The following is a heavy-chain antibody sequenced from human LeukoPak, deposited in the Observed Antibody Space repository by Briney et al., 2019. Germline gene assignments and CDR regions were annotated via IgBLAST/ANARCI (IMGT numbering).Heavy chain of an antibody. CDR3: AKGNGYSYGYLDY. Sequence: RGGSLRLSCAASGFTFSSYGMHWVRQAPGKGLEWVAVIWYDGSNKYYADSVKGRFTISRDNSKNTLYLQMNSLRAEDTAVYYCAKGNGYSYGYLDYWGQGTLVTVSS. J-gene: IGHJ4*02. CDR1: GFTFSSYG. D-gene: IGHD5-18*01. V-gene: IGHV3-33*06. CDR2: IWYDGSNK.